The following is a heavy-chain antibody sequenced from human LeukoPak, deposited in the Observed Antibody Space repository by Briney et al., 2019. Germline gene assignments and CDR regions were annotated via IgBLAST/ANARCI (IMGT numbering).Heavy chain of an antibody. CDR2: INHSGST. J-gene: IGHJ4*02. CDR3: AGGLPLFDY. CDR1: GGSFSGYY. Sequence: SETLSLTCAVYGGSFSGYYWSWIRQPPGKGLEWIGEINHSGSTNYNPSLKSRVTISVDTSKNQFSLKLSSVTAADTAVYYCAGGLPLFDYWGQGTLVTVSS. V-gene: IGHV4-34*01.